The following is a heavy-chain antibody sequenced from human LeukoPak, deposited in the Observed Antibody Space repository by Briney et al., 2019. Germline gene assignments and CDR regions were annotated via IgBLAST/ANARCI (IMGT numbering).Heavy chain of an antibody. V-gene: IGHV1-18*03. D-gene: IGHD3-22*01. CDR3: ARDPYDSSGYYPY. CDR2: ISPYNANT. Sequence: ASVKVSCKASGYTFTSYGISWVRQAPGQGLEWMGWISPYNANTNYAQKLQGRVTVTTDTSTSTAYMELRSLRSDDMAVYCCARDPYDSSGYYPYWGQGTLVTVSS. CDR1: GYTFTSYG. J-gene: IGHJ4*02.